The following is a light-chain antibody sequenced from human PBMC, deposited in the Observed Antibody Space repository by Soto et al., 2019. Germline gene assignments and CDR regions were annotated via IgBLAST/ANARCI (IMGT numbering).Light chain of an antibody. CDR3: RQGTHWPPWT. CDR1: QSLLHSDGKTY. V-gene: IGKV2-30*02. Sequence: DVVMTQSPLSLPVTLGQPASISCRSSQSLLHSDGKTYLNWFQQRPGQSPRRLIYRVSNRDSGVPDRVRGSGSGTDFTLKISRVEAEDVGVYYCRQGTHWPPWTFGQGTKVEIK. J-gene: IGKJ1*01. CDR2: RVS.